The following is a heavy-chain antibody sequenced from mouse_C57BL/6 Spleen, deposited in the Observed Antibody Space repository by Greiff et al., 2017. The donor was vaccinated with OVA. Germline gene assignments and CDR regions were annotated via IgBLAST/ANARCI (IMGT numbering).Heavy chain of an antibody. CDR2: ISYDGSN. CDR3: ARDHLPNQAWFAY. D-gene: IGHD5-1*01. J-gene: IGHJ3*01. Sequence: EVKLQESGPGLVKPSQSLSLTCSVTGYSITSGYYWNWIRQFPGNKLEWMGYISYDGSNNYNPSLKNRISITRDTSKNQFFLKLNSVTTEDTATYYCARDHLPNQAWFAYWGQGTLVTVSA. V-gene: IGHV3-6*01. CDR1: GYSITSGYY.